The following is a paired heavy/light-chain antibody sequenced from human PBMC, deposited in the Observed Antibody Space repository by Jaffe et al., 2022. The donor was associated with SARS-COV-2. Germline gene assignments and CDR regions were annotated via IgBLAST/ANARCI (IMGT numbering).Heavy chain of an antibody. Sequence: ELQLVESGGGLVHPGGSLRLSCSASGFTFSTHAMHWVRQAPGKGLEYVSGTSSNGDSTNYADSVKNRFTISRDNSKNTLYLQMTSLRLEDTAVYYCVKVFYGGNTWTRPFDYWGQGTLVTVSS. J-gene: IGHJ4*02. V-gene: IGHV3-64D*09. CDR3: VKVFYGGNTWTRPFDY. CDR1: GFTFSTHA. D-gene: IGHD3-10*01. CDR2: TSSNGDST.
Light chain of an antibody. CDR2: YDS. V-gene: IGLV3-21*04. J-gene: IGLJ2*01. Sequence: SYVLTQPPSVSVGPGMTARITCGGDNIGTKSVHWYQQKPGQAPVMVIYYDSDRPSGIPERFSGSNSGNTATLTISRVEAGDEADYYCQVWDSSSDHVVFGGGTKLTVL. CDR1: NIGTKS. CDR3: QVWDSSSDHVV.